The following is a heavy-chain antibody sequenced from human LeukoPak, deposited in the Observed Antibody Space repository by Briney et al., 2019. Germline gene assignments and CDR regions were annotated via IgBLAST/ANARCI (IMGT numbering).Heavy chain of an antibody. Sequence: SETLSLTCTVSGGSISSGDYYWSWIRQPPGKGLEWIGYIYYSGSTYYNPSLKSRVTISVDTSKNQFSLKLSSVTAADTAVYYCARVHKLWDSSSWSDAFDIWGQGTMVTVSS. CDR3: ARVHKLWDSSSWSDAFDI. V-gene: IGHV4-30-4*01. D-gene: IGHD6-13*01. CDR1: GGSISSGDYY. J-gene: IGHJ3*02. CDR2: IYYSGST.